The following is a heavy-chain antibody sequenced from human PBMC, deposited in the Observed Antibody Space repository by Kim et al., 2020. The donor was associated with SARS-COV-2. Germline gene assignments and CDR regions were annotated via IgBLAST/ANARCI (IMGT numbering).Heavy chain of an antibody. J-gene: IGHJ3*02. CDR1: GYTFG. Sequence: ASVKVSCRASGYTFGIHWVRQAPGQGLEWMGWINAGSGHTRYSQTFRGSITITRDTSANTAYMEVSSLRSEDTAVYYCARGGRESSVGGAFDIWGQGTMVTVSS. CDR2: INAGSGHT. D-gene: IGHD2-21*01. V-gene: IGHV1-3*01. CDR3: ARGGRESSVGGAFDI.